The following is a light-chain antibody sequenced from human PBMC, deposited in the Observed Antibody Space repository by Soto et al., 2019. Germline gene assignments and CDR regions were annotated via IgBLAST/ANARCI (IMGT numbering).Light chain of an antibody. CDR3: SSFEASNNLL. CDR2: EVS. V-gene: IGLV2-8*01. Sequence: QSALTQPPSASGSPGQTVTISCTGTSSDVGGYNYVSWYQQHPGKATKLMIYEVSKRPSGVPDRFSGSKSGNTASLTVSGLQVEDEADYYCSSFEASNNLLFGGGTKLTVL. J-gene: IGLJ2*01. CDR1: SSDVGGYNY.